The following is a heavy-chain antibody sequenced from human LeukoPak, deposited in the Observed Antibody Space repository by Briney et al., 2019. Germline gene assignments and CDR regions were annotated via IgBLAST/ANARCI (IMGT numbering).Heavy chain of an antibody. CDR3: VKVPYSIGWNYFDY. Sequence: GGSLRLSCSASGFTFSSYAMHWVRQAPGKGLEYVSAISSNGGSTYYADSVKGRFTISRDNSKNTLYLQMSSLRAENTAVYYCVKVPYSIGWNYFDYWGQGTLVTVSS. J-gene: IGHJ4*02. CDR2: ISSNGGST. CDR1: GFTFSSYA. V-gene: IGHV3-64D*06. D-gene: IGHD6-19*01.